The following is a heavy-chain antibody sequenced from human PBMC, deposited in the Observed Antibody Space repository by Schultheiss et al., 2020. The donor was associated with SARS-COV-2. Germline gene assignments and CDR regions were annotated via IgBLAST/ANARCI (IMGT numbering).Heavy chain of an antibody. CDR3: ARLSSSGWRNHDY. Sequence: ASVKVSCKASGYTFTSYYMHWVRQAPGQGLEWMGRINPNSGGTNYAQKFQGRVTMTRDTSISTAYMELSRLRSDDTAVYYCARLSSSGWRNHDYWGQGTLVTVSS. J-gene: IGHJ4*02. V-gene: IGHV1-2*06. D-gene: IGHD6-19*01. CDR2: INPNSGGT. CDR1: GYTFTSYY.